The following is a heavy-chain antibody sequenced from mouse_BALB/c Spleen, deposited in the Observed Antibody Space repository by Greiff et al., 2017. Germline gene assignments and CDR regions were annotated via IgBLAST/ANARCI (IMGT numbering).Heavy chain of an antibody. J-gene: IGHJ3*01. CDR3: TLHYYGPWFAY. D-gene: IGHD1-2*01. V-gene: IGHV1-69*02. Sequence: QVQLKQPGAELVRPGASVKLSCKASGYTFTSYWINWVKQRPGQGLEWIGNIYPSDSYTNYNQKFKDKATLTVDKSSSTAYMQLSSPTSEDSAVYYCTLHYYGPWFAYWGQGTLVTVSA. CDR2: IYPSDSYT. CDR1: GYTFTSYW.